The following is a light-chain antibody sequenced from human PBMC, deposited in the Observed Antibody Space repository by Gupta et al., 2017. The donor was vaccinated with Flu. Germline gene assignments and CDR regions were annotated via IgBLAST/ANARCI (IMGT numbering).Light chain of an antibody. CDR1: QRFSIY. CDR2: EAS. CDR3: QQSNNGPWT. Sequence: EIVLTQSPGPLPLSPGERATLSCRASQRFSIYLPWYQKKPGQAPRLLIDEASNRATGIPARCSGRGAGKDFTLTISRLEAEDVAVYYWQQSNNGPWTFGQGTKVEIK. J-gene: IGKJ1*01. V-gene: IGKV3-11*01.